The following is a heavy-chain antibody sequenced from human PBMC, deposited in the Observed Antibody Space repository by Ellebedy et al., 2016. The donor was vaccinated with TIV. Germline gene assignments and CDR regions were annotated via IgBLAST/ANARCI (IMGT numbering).Heavy chain of an antibody. CDR2: IHYTGST. V-gene: IGHV4-59*01. D-gene: IGHD4-17*01. Sequence: SETLSLTCTVSGGSISSYYWSWFRQPPGKGLEWIGYIHYTGSTNYNPSLQSRVAISVDTSKNQFSLKLSSVTAADTAVYYCARGVTTIGSWGQGTLVTVSS. CDR3: ARGVTTIGS. J-gene: IGHJ4*02. CDR1: GGSISSYY.